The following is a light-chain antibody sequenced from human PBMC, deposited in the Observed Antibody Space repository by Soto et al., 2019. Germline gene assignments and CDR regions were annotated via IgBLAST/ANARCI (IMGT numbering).Light chain of an antibody. CDR1: QDISNY. CDR2: DAS. J-gene: IGKJ4*01. V-gene: IGKV1-33*01. CDR3: QHYDNLPLT. Sequence: DIQMTQSPSSLSASVGDIVTITCQASQDISNYLNWYQQKPGKAPKLLIYDASNLETGVPSRFSGSGSGTDFTFTISSLQPEDIATYYCQHYDNLPLTFGGGTKVEIK.